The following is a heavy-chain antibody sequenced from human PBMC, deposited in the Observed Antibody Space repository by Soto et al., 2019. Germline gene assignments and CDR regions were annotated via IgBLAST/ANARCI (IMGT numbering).Heavy chain of an antibody. CDR2: INPNSGGT. CDR3: ARAKDLYCSGGSCYPLWEYLLAV. V-gene: IGHV1-2*04. CDR1: GYTFTGYY. J-gene: IGHJ6*02. D-gene: IGHD2-15*01. Sequence: GASVKVSCKASGYTFTGYYMHWVRQAPGQGLEWMGWINPNSGGTNYAQKFQGWVTMTRDTSISTAYMELSRLRSDDTAVYYCARAKDLYCSGGSCYPLWEYLLAVCGQGTTVPGSS.